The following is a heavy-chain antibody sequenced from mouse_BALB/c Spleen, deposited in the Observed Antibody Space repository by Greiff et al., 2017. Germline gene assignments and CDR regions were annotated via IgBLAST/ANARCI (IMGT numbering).Heavy chain of an antibody. CDR2: IYPGDGDT. V-gene: IGHV1-80*01. Sequence: QVQLKQSGAELVRPGSSVKISCKASGYAFSSYWMNWVKQRPGQGLEWIGQIYPGDGDTNYNGKFKGKATLTADKSSSTAYMQLSSLTSEDSAVYFCARNYYGYDYAMDYWGQGTSVTVSS. D-gene: IGHD1-2*01. J-gene: IGHJ4*01. CDR3: ARNYYGYDYAMDY. CDR1: GYAFSSYW.